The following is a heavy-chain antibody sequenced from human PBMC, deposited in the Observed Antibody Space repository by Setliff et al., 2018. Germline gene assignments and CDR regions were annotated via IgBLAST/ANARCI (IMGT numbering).Heavy chain of an antibody. V-gene: IGHV5-51*01. CDR3: ASHRWFGELGIYDAFDI. D-gene: IGHD3-10*01. CDR1: GYSFSTCW. CDR2: IYPGDSIT. Sequence: GESLKISCKGSGYSFSTCWIGWVRQMPGKGLEWMGIIYPGDSITRYSPSFQGQVTISVDKSISTAYLQWSSLKASDTAMYYCASHRWFGELGIYDAFDIWGQGTMVTVSS. J-gene: IGHJ3*02.